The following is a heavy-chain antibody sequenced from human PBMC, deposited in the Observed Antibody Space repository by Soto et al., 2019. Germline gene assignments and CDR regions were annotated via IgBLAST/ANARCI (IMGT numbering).Heavy chain of an antibody. J-gene: IGHJ6*02. D-gene: IGHD3-3*01. Sequence: PSETLSLTCTVSGGSISSSSYYWGWIRQPTGKGLEWIGSIYYSGSTYYNPSLKSRVTISVDTSKNQFSLKLSSVTAADTAVYYCARHSNGDTIFGVVITYGMDVWGQGTTVTVSS. CDR2: IYYSGST. CDR3: ARHSNGDTIFGVVITYGMDV. V-gene: IGHV4-39*01. CDR1: GGSISSSSYY.